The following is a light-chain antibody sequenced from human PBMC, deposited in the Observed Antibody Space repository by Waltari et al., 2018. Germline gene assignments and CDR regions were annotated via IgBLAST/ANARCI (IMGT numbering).Light chain of an antibody. CDR3: SSYISSDTLEL. Sequence: HSALTQPASVSGSPGQSITISCTGPSSDIGNYNYFPWYQQHPGKAPKLMIFDVRNRPSGVSDRFSGSKSGNTASLTISGLQAEDEADYYCSSYISSDTLELFGGGTSLTVL. J-gene: IGLJ2*01. CDR1: SSDIGNYNY. V-gene: IGLV2-14*03. CDR2: DVR.